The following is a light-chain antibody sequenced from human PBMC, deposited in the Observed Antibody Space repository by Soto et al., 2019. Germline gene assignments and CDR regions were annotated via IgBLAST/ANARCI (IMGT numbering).Light chain of an antibody. J-gene: IGLJ3*02. Sequence: QSALTQPRSVSGSPGQSVTISCTGTSSDVGGYNYVSWYQQHPGKAPKLMIYDVSKRPSGVPDRFSGSKSGNTASLTISGLQAEDEADYYWCSNAGTYTSVFGGGTKLTVL. CDR2: DVS. V-gene: IGLV2-11*01. CDR1: SSDVGGYNY. CDR3: CSNAGTYTSV.